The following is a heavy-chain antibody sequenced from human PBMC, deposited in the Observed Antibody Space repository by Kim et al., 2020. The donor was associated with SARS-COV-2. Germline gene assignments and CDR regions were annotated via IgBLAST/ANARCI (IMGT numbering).Heavy chain of an antibody. CDR2: ISYDGSNK. V-gene: IGHV3-30*04. J-gene: IGHJ4*02. CDR1: GFTFSSYA. Sequence: GGSLRLSCAASGFTFSSYAMHWVRQAPGKGLEWVAVISYDGSNKYYADSVKGRFTISRDNSKNTLYLQMNSLRAEDTAVYYCAREGASYGDYQGYFDYWGQGTRGTVSS. CDR3: AREGASYGDYQGYFDY. D-gene: IGHD4-17*01.